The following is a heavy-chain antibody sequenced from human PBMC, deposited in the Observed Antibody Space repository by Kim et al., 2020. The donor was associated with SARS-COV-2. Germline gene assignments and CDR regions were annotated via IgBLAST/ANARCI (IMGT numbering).Heavy chain of an antibody. V-gene: IGHV3-33*06. Sequence: RFTISRDNSKNTLYRQMNSLRAEDTAVYYCAKEERVYYDSSGYYLPAFDIWGQGTMVTVSS. J-gene: IGHJ3*02. D-gene: IGHD3-22*01. CDR3: AKEERVYYDSSGYYLPAFDI.